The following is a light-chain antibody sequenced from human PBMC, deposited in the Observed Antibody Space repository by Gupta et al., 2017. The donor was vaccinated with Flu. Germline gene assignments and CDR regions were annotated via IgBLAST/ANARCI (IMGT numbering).Light chain of an antibody. CDR1: SSDVGGYNY. J-gene: IGLJ3*02. CDR3: SSYTSSSTWV. CDR2: EVS. V-gene: IGLV2-14*01. Sequence: QSALTQPPSVSGSPGQSITIPCTGTSSDVGGYNYVSWYQQHPGKAPKLMIYEVSYRPSGVSNRFSGSKSGNTASLTISGLQAEDEADYYCSSYTSSSTWVFGGGTKLTVL.